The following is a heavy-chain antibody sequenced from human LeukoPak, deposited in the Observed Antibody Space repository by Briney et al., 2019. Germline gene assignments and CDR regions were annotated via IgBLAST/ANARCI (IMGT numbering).Heavy chain of an antibody. Sequence: GRSLRLSCAASGFTFSSYAMHWVRQAPGKGLEWVAVISYDGSNKYYADSVKGRFTISRDNSKNTLYLQMNSLRAEDTAVYYCASLGLAGSAFDIWGQGTMVTVSS. J-gene: IGHJ3*02. V-gene: IGHV3-30-3*01. CDR2: ISYDGSNK. D-gene: IGHD2-15*01. CDR3: ASLGLAGSAFDI. CDR1: GFTFSSYA.